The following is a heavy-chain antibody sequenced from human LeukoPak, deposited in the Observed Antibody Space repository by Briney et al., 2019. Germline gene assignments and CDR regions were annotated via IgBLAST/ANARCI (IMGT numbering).Heavy chain of an antibody. Sequence: ASVKVSCKASGYTFTGYYMHWVRQAPGQGLEWMGWINPNSGGTNYAQKSQGRVTMTRDTSISTAYMELSRLRSDDTAVYYCARGGYYDSSGYYSFDYWGQGTLVTVSS. CDR2: INPNSGGT. D-gene: IGHD3-22*01. J-gene: IGHJ4*02. CDR1: GYTFTGYY. V-gene: IGHV1-2*02. CDR3: ARGGYYDSSGYYSFDY.